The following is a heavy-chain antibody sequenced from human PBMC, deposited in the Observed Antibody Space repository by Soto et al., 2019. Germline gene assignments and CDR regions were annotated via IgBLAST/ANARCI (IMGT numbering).Heavy chain of an antibody. CDR2: IIPIFGTA. CDR1: GGTFSSYA. J-gene: IGHJ4*02. CDR3: ARAMGYCSSTSCYALDY. D-gene: IGHD2-2*01. V-gene: IGHV1-69*01. Sequence: QVQLVQSGAVVKKPGSSVKVSCKASGGTFSSYAISWVRQAPGQGLEWMGGIIPIFGTANYAQKFQGRVTITADESTSTAYMELSSLRSEDTAVYYCARAMGYCSSTSCYALDYWGQGTLVTVSS.